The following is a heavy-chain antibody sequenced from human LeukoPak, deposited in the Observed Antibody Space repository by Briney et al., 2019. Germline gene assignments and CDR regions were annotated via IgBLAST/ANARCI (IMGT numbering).Heavy chain of an antibody. Sequence: PSQTLSLTCAVSGGSISSGGYSWSWIRQPPGTGLEWIGYIYHSGSTYYNPSLKSRVTISVDRSKNQFSLKLSSVTAADTAVYYCARATDYGSGRQPTQYYFDYWGQGTLVTVSS. V-gene: IGHV4-30-2*01. CDR3: ARATDYGSGRQPTQYYFDY. CDR1: GGSISSGGYS. CDR2: IYHSGST. D-gene: IGHD3-10*01. J-gene: IGHJ4*02.